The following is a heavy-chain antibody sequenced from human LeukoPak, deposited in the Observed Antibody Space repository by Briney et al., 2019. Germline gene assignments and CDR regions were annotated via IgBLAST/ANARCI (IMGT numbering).Heavy chain of an antibody. CDR2: INHSGYT. D-gene: IGHD6-19*01. CDR1: GVPFSNYY. Sequence: EPSETLSLTCAVSGVPFSNYYWSWVRQSPRQGLEWIGEINHSGYTNYSPCLKSRVTMSIDTSKNQFSLKLTSVTAADAGVYYCTRAVAGHPDWGQGTLVTVSS. J-gene: IGHJ4*02. CDR3: TRAVAGHPD. V-gene: IGHV4-34*01.